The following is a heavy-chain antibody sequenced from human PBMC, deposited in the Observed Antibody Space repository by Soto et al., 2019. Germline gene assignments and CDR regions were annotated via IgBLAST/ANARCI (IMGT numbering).Heavy chain of an antibody. Sequence: EVQLLESGGGLVQPGGSLRLSCAASGFTFSSYAMSWVRQAPGKGLEWVSAISGSGGSTYYADSVKGRFTISRDNSKNTLYLQVNSLRAEDTAVYYCANGFDIVVVVAATNNHPYIWGQGTMVTVSS. CDR1: GFTFSSYA. CDR2: ISGSGGST. CDR3: ANGFDIVVVVAATNNHPYI. J-gene: IGHJ3*02. V-gene: IGHV3-23*01. D-gene: IGHD2-15*01.